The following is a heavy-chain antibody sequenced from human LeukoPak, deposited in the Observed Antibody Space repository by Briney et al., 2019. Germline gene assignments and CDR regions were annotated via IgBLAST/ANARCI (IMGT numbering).Heavy chain of an antibody. Sequence: PSVKVSCKASGYTFTGYYMHWVRQAPGQGLEWMGWINPNSGGTNYAQKFQGRVTMTRKTSISTAYMELSRLRSDDTAVYCCARSTVYYFDYWGQGTLVTVSS. J-gene: IGHJ4*02. CDR1: GYTFTGYY. CDR3: ARSTVYYFDY. D-gene: IGHD4-17*01. CDR2: INPNSGGT. V-gene: IGHV1-2*02.